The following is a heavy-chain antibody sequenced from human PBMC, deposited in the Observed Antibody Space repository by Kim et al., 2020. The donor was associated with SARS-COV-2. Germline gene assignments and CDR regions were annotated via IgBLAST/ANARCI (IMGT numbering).Heavy chain of an antibody. CDR1: GFTFSSYG. CDR3: AREAFPGGGMDV. CDR2: IWYDGSNK. Sequence: GGSLRLSCAASGFTFSSYGMHWVRQAPGKGLEWVAVIWYDGSNKYYADSVKGRFTISRDNSKNTLYLQMNSLRAEDTAVYYCAREAFPGGGMDVWGQGTTVTVSS. J-gene: IGHJ6*02. V-gene: IGHV3-33*01. D-gene: IGHD3-3*02.